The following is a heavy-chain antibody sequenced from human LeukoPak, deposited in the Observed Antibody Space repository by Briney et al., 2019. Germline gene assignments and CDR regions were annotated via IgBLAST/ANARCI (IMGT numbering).Heavy chain of an antibody. CDR2: INPNSGGT. V-gene: IGHV1-2*02. Sequence: ASVKVSCKASGYTFIGYYMHWVRQAPGQGLEWMGWINPNSGGTNYAQKFQGRVTMTRDTSISTAYMELSRLRSDDTAVYYCARTTLHGSSWQNPFDYWGQGTLVTVSS. CDR3: ARTTLHGSSWQNPFDY. CDR1: GYTFIGYY. D-gene: IGHD6-13*01. J-gene: IGHJ4*02.